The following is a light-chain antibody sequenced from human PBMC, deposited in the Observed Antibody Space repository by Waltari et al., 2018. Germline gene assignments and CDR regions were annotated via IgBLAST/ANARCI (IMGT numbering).Light chain of an antibody. CDR1: SSNIGSNT. J-gene: IGLJ2*01. CDR2: SNN. CDR3: AAWDDSLNGPV. Sequence: QSVLTQPPSASGTPGQRVTISFSGSSSNIGSNTVNCYQHLPGPAPKLLIYSNNQRPSGVPDRFPGSKSGTSASLAISGLQSEDEADYYCAAWDDSLNGPVFGGGTKLTVL. V-gene: IGLV1-44*01.